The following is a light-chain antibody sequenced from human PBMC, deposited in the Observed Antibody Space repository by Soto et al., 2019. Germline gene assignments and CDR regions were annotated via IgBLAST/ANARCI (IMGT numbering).Light chain of an antibody. CDR1: RSNIGAGYD. Sequence: QSVLTQPPSVSGAPGQRVTISCTGSRSNIGAGYDVHWYQQLPGIAPKLLIFANINRPSGVPDRFSGSKSGTSASLAITGLQAEDEADYYCQSYDSSLFIFGGGTKLTVL. CDR2: ANI. V-gene: IGLV1-40*01. CDR3: QSYDSSLFI. J-gene: IGLJ2*01.